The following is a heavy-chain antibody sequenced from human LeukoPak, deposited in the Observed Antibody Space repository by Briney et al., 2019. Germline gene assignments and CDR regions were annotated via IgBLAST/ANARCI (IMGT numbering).Heavy chain of an antibody. Sequence: ASVKVSCKVSGYTLTELSMHWVRQAPGKGLEWMGGFDPEDGETIYAQKFQGRVTMTEDTSTDTAYMELSSLRSEDTAVYYCATGPSCSSTSCYAEDYYYYGMDVWGQGTTVTVSS. CDR3: ATGPSCSSTSCYAEDYYYYGMDV. V-gene: IGHV1-24*01. D-gene: IGHD2-2*01. CDR1: GYTLTELS. J-gene: IGHJ6*02. CDR2: FDPEDGET.